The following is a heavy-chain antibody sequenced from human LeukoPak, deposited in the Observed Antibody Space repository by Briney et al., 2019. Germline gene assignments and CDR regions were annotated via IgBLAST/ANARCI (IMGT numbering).Heavy chain of an antibody. D-gene: IGHD5-12*01. J-gene: IGHJ4*02. V-gene: IGHV3-30*18. Sequence: GGSLRLSCAASGLTFSSYGMHWVRQAPGKGLEWVAVISYDGSNKYYADSVKGRFTTSRDNSKNTLYLQMNSLRAEDTAVYYCAKDRSGYVGSLDYWGQGTLVTVSS. CDR3: AKDRSGYVGSLDY. CDR1: GLTFSSYG. CDR2: ISYDGSNK.